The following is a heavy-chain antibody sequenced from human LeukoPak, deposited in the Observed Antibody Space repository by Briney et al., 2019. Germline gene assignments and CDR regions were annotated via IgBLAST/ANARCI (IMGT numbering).Heavy chain of an antibody. CDR1: GIIFSSYS. J-gene: IGHJ4*02. V-gene: IGHV3-21*01. CDR3: ARDPGRD. D-gene: IGHD1-14*01. Sequence: PGGSLRLSCAASGIIFSSYSMNWVRQAPGKGLEWVASISSSSSYIYYADSVKGRFTISRDNAKKSLYLQMNSLRAEDTAVYYCARDPGRDWGQGTLVTVSS. CDR2: ISSSSSYI.